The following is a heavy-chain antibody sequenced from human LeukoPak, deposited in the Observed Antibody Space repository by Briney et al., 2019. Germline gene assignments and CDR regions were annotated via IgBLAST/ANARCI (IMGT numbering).Heavy chain of an antibody. J-gene: IGHJ4*02. CDR3: AREDTGEFDY. Sequence: SETLSLTCTVSGGSISSYSWSWIRQPPGKGLEWIAYIHYSGSTNYNPSLKSRVTISIDTSKNQFSLKLNSVTAADTAVYYCAREDTGEFDYWSQGTLVTVSS. V-gene: IGHV4-59*01. CDR2: IHYSGST. CDR1: GGSISSYS. D-gene: IGHD5-18*01.